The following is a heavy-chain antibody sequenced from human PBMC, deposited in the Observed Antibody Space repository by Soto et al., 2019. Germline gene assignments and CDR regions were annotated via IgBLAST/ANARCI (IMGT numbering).Heavy chain of an antibody. CDR1: GFTFSSYG. V-gene: IGHV3-30*18. D-gene: IGHD3-3*01. Sequence: GGSLRLSCAASGFTFSSYGMHWVRQAPGKGLEWVALISYDGSDKDYADSVKGRFTISRDNSKNTLYLQMNSLRAEDKAVYYCAKDVLRFLEWLAFYGMDVWGQGTTVTVSS. CDR3: AKDVLRFLEWLAFYGMDV. CDR2: ISYDGSDK. J-gene: IGHJ6*02.